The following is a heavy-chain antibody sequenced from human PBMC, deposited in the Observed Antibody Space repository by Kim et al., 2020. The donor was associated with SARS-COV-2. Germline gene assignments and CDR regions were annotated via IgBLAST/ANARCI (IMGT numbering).Heavy chain of an antibody. J-gene: IGHJ5*02. V-gene: IGHV4-59*13. CDR3: ARGLGSSWHGFDP. Sequence: SETLSLTCTVSGGSISSYYWSWIRQPPGKGLEWIGYIYDSGSTNYNPSLKSRVTISVDTSKNQFSLKLSSVTAADTAVYYCARGLGSSWHGFDPWGQGTLVTVSS. CDR2: IYDSGST. D-gene: IGHD6-13*01. CDR1: GGSISSYY.